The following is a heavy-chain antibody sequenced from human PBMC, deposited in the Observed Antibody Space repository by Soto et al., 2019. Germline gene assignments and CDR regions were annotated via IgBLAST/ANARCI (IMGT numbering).Heavy chain of an antibody. Sequence: SVKVSCKASGGTFSSYAISWVRQAPGQGLEWMGGIIPIFGTANYAQKFQGRVTITADESTSTAYMELSSLRSDDTAVYYCARVSTVGRSWNDREAFDIWGQGTMVTVSS. CDR1: GGTFSSYA. CDR3: ARVSTVGRSWNDREAFDI. D-gene: IGHD1-1*01. CDR2: IIPIFGTA. V-gene: IGHV1-69*13. J-gene: IGHJ3*02.